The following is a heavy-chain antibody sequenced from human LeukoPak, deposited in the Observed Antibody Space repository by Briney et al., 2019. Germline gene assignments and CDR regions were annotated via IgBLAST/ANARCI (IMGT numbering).Heavy chain of an antibody. Sequence: ASVKVSCKASGYTFTGYYMHWVRQAPGQGLEWMGWINPNSGGTNYAQKFQGRVTMTRDTSISTAYMELSRLRSDDTAVYYCARARYYYDSNTYPQGPLFDYWGQGTLVTVSS. D-gene: IGHD3-22*01. CDR2: INPNSGGT. V-gene: IGHV1-2*02. CDR1: GYTFTGYY. J-gene: IGHJ4*02. CDR3: ARARYYYDSNTYPQGPLFDY.